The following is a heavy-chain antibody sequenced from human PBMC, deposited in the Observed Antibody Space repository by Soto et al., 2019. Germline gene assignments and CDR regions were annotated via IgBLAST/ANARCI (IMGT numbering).Heavy chain of an antibody. D-gene: IGHD1-1*01. CDR2: IYTSGNT. V-gene: IGHV4-4*07. CDR3: ASDVNRDNARALDP. Sequence: SETLSLTCTVSGGSISNYYWSWIRQPAGKGLEWIGRIYTSGNTNYNPSLKGRVTMSVDMSKNQFSLKLSSVAAADTAVYYCASDVNRDNARALDPSGQGTLLSVA. CDR1: GGSISNYY. J-gene: IGHJ5*02.